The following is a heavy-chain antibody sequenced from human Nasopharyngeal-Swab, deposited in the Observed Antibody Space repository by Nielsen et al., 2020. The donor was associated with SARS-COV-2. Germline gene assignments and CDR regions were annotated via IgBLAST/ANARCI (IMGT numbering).Heavy chain of an antibody. CDR2: ISISSSTI. J-gene: IGHJ4*02. Sequence: GGSLRLSCAASGFTFSGYWMSWVRQAPGKGLEWVAYISISSSTIYYADSVKGRFTISRDNAKNSLYLQMISLRAEDTALYYCARVYYSITVSMGKSYYFDYWAREPWSPSPQ. D-gene: IGHD1-20*01. V-gene: IGHV3-48*04. CDR1: GFTFSGYW. CDR3: ARVYYSITVSMGKSYYFDY.